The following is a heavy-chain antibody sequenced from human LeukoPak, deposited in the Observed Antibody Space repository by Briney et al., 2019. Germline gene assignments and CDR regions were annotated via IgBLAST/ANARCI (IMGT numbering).Heavy chain of an antibody. V-gene: IGHV4-34*01. CDR3: ARERGRQWFSDY. CDR2: INHSGST. CDR1: GFTFSTYS. J-gene: IGHJ4*02. Sequence: PGGSLRLSCAASGFTFSTYSMNWIRQPPGKGLEWIGEINHSGSTNYNPSLKSRVPISVDTSQNQFSLKLSSVTAADTAVYYCARERGRQWFSDYWGQGTLVTVSS. D-gene: IGHD3-22*01.